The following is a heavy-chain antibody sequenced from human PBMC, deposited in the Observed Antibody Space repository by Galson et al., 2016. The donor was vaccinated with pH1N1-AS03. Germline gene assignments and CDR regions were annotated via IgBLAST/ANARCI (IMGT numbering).Heavy chain of an antibody. V-gene: IGHV3-66*02. CDR3: ASVTSAWPTVGAFGI. CDR2: IYSGGST. D-gene: IGHD4-23*01. CDR1: GFTFRTYW. J-gene: IGHJ3*02. Sequence: SLRLSCAASGFTFRTYWMAWVRQAPGKGLEWVSSIYSGGSTYYADSVKGRFTISRDNSKATLFLQMSSLRPEDTAVYYCASVTSAWPTVGAFGIWGQGTMVTVSS.